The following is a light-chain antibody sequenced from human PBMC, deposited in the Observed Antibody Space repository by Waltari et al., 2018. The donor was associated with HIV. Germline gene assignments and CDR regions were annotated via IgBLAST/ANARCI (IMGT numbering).Light chain of an antibody. CDR2: AKS. Sequence: DIQMTQSPSSVSASVGDRVTITCRASQAISNRLAWYQQKPGKAPKLLIYAKSTLQGKVPLRFNGSGSGTDFILTISSLQPEDFATYDCQQANNFPFTLGPGTKVDV. J-gene: IGKJ3*01. V-gene: IGKV1-12*01. CDR1: QAISNR. CDR3: QQANNFPFT.